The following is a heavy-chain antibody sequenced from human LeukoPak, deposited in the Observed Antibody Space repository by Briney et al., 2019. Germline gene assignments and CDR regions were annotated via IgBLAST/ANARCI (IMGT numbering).Heavy chain of an antibody. D-gene: IGHD1-26*01. J-gene: IGHJ3*02. V-gene: IGHV4-39*01. CDR1: GDSIRSNKDY. CDR3: ATPYSGGYQGLDI. CDR2: IYYSGST. Sequence: KTSETLSLTCTVSGDSIRSNKDYWGWIRRPRGKGLEWIGSIYYSGSTYYNPTLKSRVTIFVDTSKNQFSMKLSSVTAADTAVYYGATPYSGGYQGLDIWGQGTMVTVSS.